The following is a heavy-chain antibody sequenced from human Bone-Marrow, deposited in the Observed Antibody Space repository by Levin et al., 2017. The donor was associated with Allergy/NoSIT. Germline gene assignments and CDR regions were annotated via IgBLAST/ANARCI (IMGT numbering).Heavy chain of an antibody. D-gene: IGHD1-26*01. V-gene: IGHV3-30*04. CDR3: ARDPAWGLAGAIADLFDY. CDR1: GFTFSSYA. Sequence: GGSLRLSCAASGFTFSSYAMHWVRQAPGKGLEWVAVISYDGSNKYYADSVKGRFTISRDNSKNTLYLQMNSLRAEDTAVYYCARDPAWGLAGAIADLFDYWGQGTLVTVSS. CDR2: ISYDGSNK. J-gene: IGHJ4*02.